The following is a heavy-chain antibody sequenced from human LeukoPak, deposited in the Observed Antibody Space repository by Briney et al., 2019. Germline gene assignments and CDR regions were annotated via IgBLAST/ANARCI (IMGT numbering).Heavy chain of an antibody. CDR2: ISSSSSYI. Sequence: GGSLRLSCAASGFTFSSYSMNWVRQAPGKGLEWVSSISSSSSYIYYADSVKGRFTISRDNSKNTLYLQMNSLRAEDTAVYYCARLLGTPPKDYFDYWGQGTLVTVSS. V-gene: IGHV3-21*04. CDR1: GFTFSSYS. J-gene: IGHJ4*02. CDR3: ARLLGTPPKDYFDY. D-gene: IGHD1-1*01.